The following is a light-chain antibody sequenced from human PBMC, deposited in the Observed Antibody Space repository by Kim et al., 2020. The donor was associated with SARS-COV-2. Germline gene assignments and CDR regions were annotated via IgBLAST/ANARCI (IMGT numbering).Light chain of an antibody. Sequence: PGGTVTLTCASSTETVTTDYYANWFQQKPGQAPRTLIYSTDNKHSWTPARFSGSLLGGKAALTVSGVQPDDEAEYYCLLWHGGTWVFGGGTKVTVL. V-gene: IGLV7-43*01. J-gene: IGLJ3*02. CDR3: LLWHGGTWV. CDR1: TETVTTDYY. CDR2: STD.